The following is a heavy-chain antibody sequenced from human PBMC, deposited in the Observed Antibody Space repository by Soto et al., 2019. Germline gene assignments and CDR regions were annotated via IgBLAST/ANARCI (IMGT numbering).Heavy chain of an antibody. CDR2: ISYDGSNK. CDR1: GFTFSSYG. Sequence: GGSLRLSCAASGFTFSSYGMHLVRQSPGKGLEWVAVISYDGSNKYYADSVKGRFTISRDNSKNTMYMQMNSMRAEDTAVYYCAKTPYDILTGHDYWGQGTPVTASS. CDR3: AKTPYDILTGHDY. V-gene: IGHV3-30*18. D-gene: IGHD3-9*01. J-gene: IGHJ4*02.